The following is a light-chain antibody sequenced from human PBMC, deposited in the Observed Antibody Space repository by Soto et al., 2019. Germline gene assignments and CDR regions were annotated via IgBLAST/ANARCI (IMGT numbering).Light chain of an antibody. CDR1: SSDLGGSNY. CDR2: EVS. CDR3: SSYAGSNNYV. Sequence: QSALTQPPSASGSPGQSVTISCTGTSSDLGGSNYVSWYQQHPGKAPKLMIYEVSKRPSGVPDRFSGSKSGNTASLTVSGLQAEDEADYYCSSYAGSNNYVFGTGTKGTVL. J-gene: IGLJ1*01. V-gene: IGLV2-8*01.